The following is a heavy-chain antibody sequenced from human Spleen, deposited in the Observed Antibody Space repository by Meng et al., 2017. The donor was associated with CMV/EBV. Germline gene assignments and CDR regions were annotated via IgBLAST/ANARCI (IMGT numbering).Heavy chain of an antibody. V-gene: IGHV3-30*02. CDR2: IRYDGSIK. J-gene: IGHJ4*02. D-gene: IGHD3-16*01. CDR1: GFIFNSYG. CDR3: ARVDGGSYVDY. Sequence: GESLKISCAASGFIFNSYGMHWVRQAPGKGLEWVAFIRYDGSIKKYADSVKGRFTISRDNSKNTLYLQMNSLRAEDTAVYYCARVDGGSYVDYWGQGTLVTVSS.